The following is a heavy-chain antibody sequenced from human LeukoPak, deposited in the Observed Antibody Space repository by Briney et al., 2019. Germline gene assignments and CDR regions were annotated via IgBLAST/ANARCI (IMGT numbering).Heavy chain of an antibody. D-gene: IGHD3-10*01. CDR2: IIPTFGTA. V-gene: IGHV1-69*13. CDR1: GGTFSSYA. J-gene: IGHJ6*03. CDR3: ARWRASGGYYYYYYMDV. Sequence: SVKVSRKASGGTFSSYAISWVRQAPGQGLEWMGGIIPTFGTANYAQKFQGRVTITADESTSTAYMELSSLRSEDTAVYYCARWRASGGYYYYYYMDVWGKGTTVTVSS.